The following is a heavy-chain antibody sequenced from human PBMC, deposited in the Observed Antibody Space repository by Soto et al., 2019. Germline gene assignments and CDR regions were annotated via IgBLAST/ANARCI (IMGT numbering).Heavy chain of an antibody. CDR2: INHSGST. CDR3: ARASLVRGVVYYAMDV. D-gene: IGHD3-10*01. Sequence: SETLSLTCGVYGGSFSVSYWSWIRQPPGKGLEWIGEINHSGSTNYNPSFKSRVTISVDTSKNQFSLKLSSVTAADTAAYYCARASLVRGVVYYAMDVWGQGTTVTVS. CDR1: GGSFSVSY. J-gene: IGHJ6*02. V-gene: IGHV4-34*01.